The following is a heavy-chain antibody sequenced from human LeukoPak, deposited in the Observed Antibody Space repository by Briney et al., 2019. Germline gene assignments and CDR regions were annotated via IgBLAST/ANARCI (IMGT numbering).Heavy chain of an antibody. CDR2: IIPIFGTA. J-gene: IGHJ5*02. CDR3: AKEGPLCSSPGCYGGFDP. V-gene: IGHV1-69*05. Sequence: ASVKVSCKASGGTFSSYAISWVRQAPGQGLEWMGGIIPIFGTANYAQKFQGRVTITTDESTSTAYMELSSLRPEDTAVYYCAKEGPLCSSPGCYGGFDPGGKGPLVTVS. D-gene: IGHD2-2*01. CDR1: GGTFSSYA.